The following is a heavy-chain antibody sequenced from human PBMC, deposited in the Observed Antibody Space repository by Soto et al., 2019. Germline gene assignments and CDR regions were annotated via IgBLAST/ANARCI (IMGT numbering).Heavy chain of an antibody. V-gene: IGHV3-30*18. Sequence: GGSLRLSCAASGFTFSRYGMHWVRQAPGKGLEWVAVISYDGSNKYYADSVKGRFTISRDNSKNTLYLQMNSLRAEDTAVYYCAKLLWFGESPRALAFDIWGQGTMVTVSS. J-gene: IGHJ3*02. D-gene: IGHD3-10*01. CDR1: GFTFSRYG. CDR2: ISYDGSNK. CDR3: AKLLWFGESPRALAFDI.